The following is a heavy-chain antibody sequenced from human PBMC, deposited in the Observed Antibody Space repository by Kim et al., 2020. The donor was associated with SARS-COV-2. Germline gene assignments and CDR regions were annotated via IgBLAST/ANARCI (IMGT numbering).Heavy chain of an antibody. CDR2: ISYDGSNK. Sequence: GGSLRLSCAASGFSFSSYGMHWVRQAPGKGLEWMAFISYDGSNKYYADSVKDRFNISRDNSKNTLYLQMNSLRAEDTAVYYCANQYYYHSSGYYPIGYWGQGTLVTVSS. CDR1: GFSFSSYG. J-gene: IGHJ4*02. D-gene: IGHD3-22*01. CDR3: ANQYYYHSSGYYPIGY. V-gene: IGHV3-30*18.